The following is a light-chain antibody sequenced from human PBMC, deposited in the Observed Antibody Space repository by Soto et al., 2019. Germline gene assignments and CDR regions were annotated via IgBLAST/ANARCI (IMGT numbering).Light chain of an antibody. J-gene: IGKJ1*01. Sequence: EIVLTQSPATLSLSPGERATLSCRASQSVSSYLAWYQQKPGQAPRLLIYDASNRATGIPARFSGSGSGTDFTLTITRLEAEDFAMYYCQRYDSLRTFGQGTKVDIK. CDR1: QSVSSY. CDR3: QRYDSLRT. V-gene: IGKV3-11*01. CDR2: DAS.